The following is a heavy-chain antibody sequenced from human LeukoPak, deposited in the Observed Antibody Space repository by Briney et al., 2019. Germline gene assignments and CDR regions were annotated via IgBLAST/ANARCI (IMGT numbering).Heavy chain of an antibody. V-gene: IGHV4-30-4*01. D-gene: IGHD3-10*01. CDR2: IYYSGST. CDR1: GGSISSGDYY. CDR3: ARRPGAVTLDH. Sequence: SQTLSLTCTVSGGSISSGDYYWSWIRQPPGKGLEWIGYIYYSGSTYYNPSLKSRVTISVDTSKNQFSLKLNSVTAADTAVYYCARRPGAVTLDHWGQGTLVTVSS. J-gene: IGHJ4*02.